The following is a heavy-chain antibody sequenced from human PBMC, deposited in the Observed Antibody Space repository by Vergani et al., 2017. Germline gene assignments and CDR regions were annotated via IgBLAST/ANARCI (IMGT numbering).Heavy chain of an antibody. J-gene: IGHJ4*02. Sequence: QVQLQESCPRLVKPSQTLSLTCTVSGGSVDVDEFSWSWIRQSPGKGLEWIGKIYFSGSTNYNPSLKSRVSMTVVTSKNQFFLTLTSVTAADTAVYFCARSPDTGDSIDSWGQGTLVTVSS. V-gene: IGHV4-30-4*08. CDR3: ARSPDTGDSIDS. D-gene: IGHD1-14*01. CDR1: GGSVDVDEFS. CDR2: IYFSGST.